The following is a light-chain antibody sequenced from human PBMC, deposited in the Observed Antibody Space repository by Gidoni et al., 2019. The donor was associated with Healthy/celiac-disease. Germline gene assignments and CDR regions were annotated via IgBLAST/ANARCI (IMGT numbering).Light chain of an antibody. CDR1: QSVSSSY. CDR3: QQYGSSLMCS. V-gene: IGKV3-20*01. CDR2: GAS. J-gene: IGKJ2*04. Sequence: EIVLTQSPGTLSLSPGERATPSCRARQSVSSSYLAWYQQKPGQAPRLLIYGASSRATGIPDRFSGSGSGTDFTLTISRLEPEDFAVYYCQQYGSSLMCSFGQGTKLEIK.